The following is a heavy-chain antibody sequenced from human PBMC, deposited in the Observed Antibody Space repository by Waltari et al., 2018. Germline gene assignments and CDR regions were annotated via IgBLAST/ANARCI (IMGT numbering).Heavy chain of an antibody. J-gene: IGHJ5*02. V-gene: IGHV1-69*01. CDR3: ARVNAFGGVIVRGVWFDP. CDR2: IIPIFGTA. Sequence: QVQLVQSGAEVKKPGSSVKVSCKASGGTFSSYAISWVRQAPGQGLEWMGGIIPIFGTANYAQKFQGRVTSTADESTSTAYMELSSLRSEDTAVYYCARVNAFGGVIVRGVWFDPWGQGTLVTVSS. CDR1: GGTFSSYA. D-gene: IGHD3-16*02.